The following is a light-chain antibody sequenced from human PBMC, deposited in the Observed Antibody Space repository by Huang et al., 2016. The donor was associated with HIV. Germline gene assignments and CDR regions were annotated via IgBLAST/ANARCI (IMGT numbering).Light chain of an antibody. CDR1: QSLNTN. CDR2: GAS. V-gene: IGKV3-15*01. J-gene: IGKJ2*01. Sequence: ILMTQSPATLSVSPGERVTVTCRASQSLNTNLAWYYQKPGQAPRLLIYGASARANEIPARCSGTGSGTEFTLTISSLLSEDFAVYYCQHYNTFGQGTKLEIK. CDR3: QHYNT.